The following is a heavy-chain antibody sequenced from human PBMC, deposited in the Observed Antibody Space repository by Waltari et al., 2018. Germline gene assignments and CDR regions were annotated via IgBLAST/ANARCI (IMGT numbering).Heavy chain of an antibody. CDR2: IYHTGST. CDR1: RYPLTSGYK. J-gene: IGHJ3*01. D-gene: IGHD6-19*01. CDR3: ARDSGSLFAFDF. V-gene: IGHV4-38-2*02. Sequence: QLQLQESGPGLVKPSETLSLICSVSRYPLTSGYKWGWIRKSPGKGLEWIGNIYHTGSTYYNPSLASRATLSVDTSKNQFSLMVTSVTAADTAVYYCARDSGSLFAFDFWGQGTMVTVSS.